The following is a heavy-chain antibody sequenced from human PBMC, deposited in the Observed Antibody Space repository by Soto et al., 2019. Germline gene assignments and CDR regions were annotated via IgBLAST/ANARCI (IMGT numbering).Heavy chain of an antibody. J-gene: IGHJ5*02. CDR2: ISYDGSNK. CDR1: GFTFSSYG. Sequence: GGSLRLSCAASGFTFSSYGIHWVRQAPGKGLEWVAVISYDGSNKYYADSVKGRFTISRDNSKNTLYLQMNSLRAEDTAVYYCAKAGYCSGGSCYNWFDPWGQGTLVTVSS. V-gene: IGHV3-30*18. D-gene: IGHD2-15*01. CDR3: AKAGYCSGGSCYNWFDP.